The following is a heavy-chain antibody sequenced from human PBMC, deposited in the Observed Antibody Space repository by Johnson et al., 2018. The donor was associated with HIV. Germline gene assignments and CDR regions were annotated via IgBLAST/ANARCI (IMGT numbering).Heavy chain of an antibody. J-gene: IGHJ3*01. Sequence: QVQLVESGGAVLQPGRSLRLSCAASGFTFSSYAMHWVRQAPGKGLEWVAVISYDGSNKYYADSVKGRFTISRDNSKNTLYLQMNSLRAEDTAVYYCAREGELDAFDVWGQGTMVTVSS. CDR3: AREGELDAFDV. V-gene: IGHV3-30-3*01. D-gene: IGHD1-26*01. CDR1: GFTFSSYA. CDR2: ISYDGSNK.